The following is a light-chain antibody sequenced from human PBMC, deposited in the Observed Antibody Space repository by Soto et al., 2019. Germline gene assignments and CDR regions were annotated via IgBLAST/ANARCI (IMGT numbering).Light chain of an antibody. CDR1: QSVGSNY. Sequence: EFVLTQSPGTLSLSPGERATLSCRASQSVGSNYLAWYQQKPGQAPRLLIYAASSRATGIPDRFSGSGSGTDFTLTISRLEPEDFAVYYCQHYGSSPETFGQGTKVDIK. V-gene: IGKV3-20*01. CDR3: QHYGSSPET. CDR2: AAS. J-gene: IGKJ1*01.